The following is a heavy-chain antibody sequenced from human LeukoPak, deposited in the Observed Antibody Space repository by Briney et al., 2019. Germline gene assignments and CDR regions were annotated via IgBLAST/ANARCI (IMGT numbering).Heavy chain of an antibody. V-gene: IGHV1-8*01. CDR1: GGSLSSYG. Sequence: ASVKVSCKASGGSLSSYGFSWVRQAPGQGLEWMGWMNPNSGNTGYSQKFQGRVTMTRNTSTRTAYMELSSLRSEDTAVYYCARVYGDIDYWGQGTLVTVSS. CDR2: MNPNSGNT. J-gene: IGHJ4*02. D-gene: IGHD2-21*01. CDR3: ARVYGDIDY.